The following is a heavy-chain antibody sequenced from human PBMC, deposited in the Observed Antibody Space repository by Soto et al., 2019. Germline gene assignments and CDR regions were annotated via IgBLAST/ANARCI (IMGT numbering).Heavy chain of an antibody. J-gene: IGHJ4*02. D-gene: IGHD1-26*01. CDR3: AKDMQLHSY. CDR1: GFTFGSYA. V-gene: IGHV3-23*01. Sequence: EVQLLESGGGLVQPGGSLRLSCAASGFTFGSYAMTWVRQVPGKGLEWVSAISGSGGTTYYADSVKGRFTISRDNSTNTLYLQMNSLRADDTALFYCAKDMQLHSYWGQGPLVTVSS. CDR2: ISGSGGTT.